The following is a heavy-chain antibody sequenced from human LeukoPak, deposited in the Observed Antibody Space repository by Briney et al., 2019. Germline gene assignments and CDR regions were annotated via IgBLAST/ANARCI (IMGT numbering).Heavy chain of an antibody. V-gene: IGHV3-23*01. D-gene: IGHD4-17*01. CDR3: AKMVHTVTTFPSHTLTTGAREPWSPSGVPYFDY. Sequence: QPGGSLRLSCAASGFTFSSYAMSWVRQAPGKGLEWVSAIGGSGGSTYYADSVKGRFTISRDNSKNTLYLQMNSLRAEDTAVYYCAKMVHTVTTFPSHTLTTGAREPWSPSGVPYFDYWGQGTLVTVSS. CDR1: GFTFSSYA. J-gene: IGHJ4*02. CDR2: IGGSGGST.